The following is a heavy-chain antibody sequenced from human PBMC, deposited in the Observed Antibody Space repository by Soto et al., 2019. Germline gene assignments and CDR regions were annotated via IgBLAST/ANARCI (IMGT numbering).Heavy chain of an antibody. Sequence: SVKVSCKASGGTFSSYAISWVRQAPGQGLEWMGGIIPIFGTANYAQKLQGRVTITADESTSTAYMELSSLRSEDTAVYYCARDLGSGWSYYYYGMDVWGQGTTVTVSS. CDR1: GGTFSSYA. V-gene: IGHV1-69*13. J-gene: IGHJ6*02. CDR2: IIPIFGTA. D-gene: IGHD6-19*01. CDR3: ARDLGSGWSYYYYGMDV.